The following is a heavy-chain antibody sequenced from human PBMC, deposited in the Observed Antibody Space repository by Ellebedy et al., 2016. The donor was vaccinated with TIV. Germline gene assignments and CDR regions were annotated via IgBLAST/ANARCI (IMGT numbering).Heavy chain of an antibody. Sequence: PGGSLRLSCAASGFTFSSYWMSWVRQAPGKGLEWVANIKEDGSEKYYVESVKGRFTISRDNAKKSLYLQMNSLRAEDTAVYYCARESMVRGVIRYWGQGTLVTVSS. CDR3: ARESMVRGVIRY. V-gene: IGHV3-7*01. CDR2: IKEDGSEK. CDR1: GFTFSSYW. J-gene: IGHJ4*02. D-gene: IGHD3-10*01.